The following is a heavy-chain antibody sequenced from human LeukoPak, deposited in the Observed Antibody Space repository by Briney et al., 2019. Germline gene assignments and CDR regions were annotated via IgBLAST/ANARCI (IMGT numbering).Heavy chain of an antibody. V-gene: IGHV3-53*01. CDR2: IYSGGST. J-gene: IGHJ4*02. Sequence: PGGSLRLSCAASGFTVSSNYMSWVRQAPGKGLEWVSVIYSGGSTYYADSVKGRFTISRDNSKNTLYLQMNSLRAEDTAVYYCARDPLGYCSGGSCHGDYWGQGTLVTVSS. CDR3: ARDPLGYCSGGSCHGDY. CDR1: GFTVSSNY. D-gene: IGHD2-15*01.